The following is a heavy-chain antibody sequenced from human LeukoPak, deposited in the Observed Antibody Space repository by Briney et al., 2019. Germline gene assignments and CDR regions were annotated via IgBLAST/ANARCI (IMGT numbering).Heavy chain of an antibody. V-gene: IGHV3-21*01. D-gene: IGHD3-10*01. J-gene: IGHJ6*04. Sequence: GGSLRLSCAASGFTFSSYSMNWVRQAPGKGLEWVSSISSSSSYIYYADSVKGRFTISRDNAKNSLYLQMNSLRAEDTAVYYCAKQYYYGSGSYLVAYGMDVWGKGTTVTVSS. CDR2: ISSSSSYI. CDR1: GFTFSSYS. CDR3: AKQYYYGSGSYLVAYGMDV.